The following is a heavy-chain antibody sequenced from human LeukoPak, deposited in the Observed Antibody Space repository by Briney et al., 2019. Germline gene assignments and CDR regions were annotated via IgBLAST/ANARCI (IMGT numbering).Heavy chain of an antibody. J-gene: IGHJ5*02. Sequence: SETLSLTCSVSGGSITSQYWSWIRQPPGKGLEWIGYIYYSGSTIYRPSLKSRVTISIDTSKNQFSLKLSSVTAADTAIYYCAIRHDPDGWFGPWGQGTLVTVSS. CDR3: AIRHDPDGWFGP. CDR1: GGSITSQY. D-gene: IGHD1-1*01. V-gene: IGHV4-59*08. CDR2: IYYSGST.